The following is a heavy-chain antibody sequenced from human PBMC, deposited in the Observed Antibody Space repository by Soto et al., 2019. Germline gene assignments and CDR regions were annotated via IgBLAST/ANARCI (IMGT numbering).Heavy chain of an antibody. J-gene: IGHJ6*03. CDR2: TYYRSKWYN. V-gene: IGHV6-1*01. CDR3: ARDGNYYYYYYMDV. D-gene: IGHD1-26*01. CDR1: GDSASSNGAA. Sequence: PSQTLSFTCAISGDSASSNGAAWNWIRQSPSRSLEWLGRTYYRSKWYNDYAVSVKSRITINPDTSKNQFSLQLNSVTPEDTAVYYCARDGNYYYYYYMDVWGKGTTVTVSS.